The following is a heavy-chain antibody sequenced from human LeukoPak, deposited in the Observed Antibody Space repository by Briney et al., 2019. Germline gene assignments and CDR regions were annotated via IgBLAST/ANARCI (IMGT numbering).Heavy chain of an antibody. CDR1: GYTFTNYG. CDR3: ARGVSRYDYFDYIDV. Sequence: ASVKVSCKTSGYTFTNYGINWVRQAPGQGLEWMGWISAFNGNPNYAQKLQGRLTMTTDTSTTTAYMELRNLRSDDTAVYYCARGVSRYDYFDYIDVWGRETTITVSS. D-gene: IGHD3-16*01. V-gene: IGHV1-18*01. J-gene: IGHJ6*03. CDR2: ISAFNGNP.